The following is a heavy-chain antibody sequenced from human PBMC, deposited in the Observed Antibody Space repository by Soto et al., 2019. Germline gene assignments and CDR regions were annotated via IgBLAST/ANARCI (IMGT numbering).Heavy chain of an antibody. CDR3: AKGSSSWYTNYYYYMDV. CDR1: GFTFNSYA. V-gene: IGHV3-23*01. Sequence: PGGSLRLSCAASGFTFNSYAMSWVRQAPGKGLEWVSAISGSGGSTYYADSVKGRFTISRDNSKNTLYLQMNSLRAEDTAVYYCAKGSSSWYTNYYYYMDVWGKGTTVTVSS. D-gene: IGHD6-13*01. CDR2: ISGSGGST. J-gene: IGHJ6*03.